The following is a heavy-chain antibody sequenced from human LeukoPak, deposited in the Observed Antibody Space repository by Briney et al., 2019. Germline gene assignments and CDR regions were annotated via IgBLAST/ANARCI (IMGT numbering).Heavy chain of an antibody. J-gene: IGHJ4*02. CDR1: GFPFDDYG. Sequence: GGSLRISCADSGFPFDDYGMLWVRQGPGKGLEWVSFISWHGQTTYYSDPVKGRFTISRDSGTNSLYLQMNRLRTEDTGFYYCAKDFGPRGVGATPQYWGQGTVVIVSS. D-gene: IGHD1-26*01. CDR2: ISWHGQTT. V-gene: IGHV3-43D*03. CDR3: AKDFGPRGVGATPQY.